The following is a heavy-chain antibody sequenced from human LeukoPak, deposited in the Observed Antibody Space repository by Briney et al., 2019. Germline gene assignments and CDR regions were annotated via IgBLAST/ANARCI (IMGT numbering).Heavy chain of an antibody. V-gene: IGHV4-59*01. J-gene: IGHJ6*02. Sequence: PSETLSLTCTVSGGSISSYYWSWIRQPPGKGLEWIGYIYYSGSTNYNPSLKSRVTISVDTSKNQFSLKLSSVTAADTAVYYCARDRDRDGMDVWGQGTTVTVSS. CDR3: ARDRDRDGMDV. CDR1: GGSISSYY. CDR2: IYYSGST. D-gene: IGHD3-10*01.